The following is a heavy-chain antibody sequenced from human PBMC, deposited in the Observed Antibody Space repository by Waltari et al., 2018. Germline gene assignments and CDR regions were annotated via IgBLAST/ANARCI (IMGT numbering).Heavy chain of an antibody. V-gene: IGHV3-23*01. CDR1: GFTFSSYA. CDR3: AKDPSIVVVPGEFDY. D-gene: IGHD2-2*01. J-gene: IGHJ4*02. CDR2: ISGSCGST. Sequence: EVQLLESGGGLVQPGGSLRLSCAASGFTFSSYAMSWVRQAPGKGLEWVSAISGSCGSTYYADSVKGRFTISRDNSKNTLYLQMNSLRAEDTAVYYCAKDPSIVVVPGEFDYWGQGTLVTVSS.